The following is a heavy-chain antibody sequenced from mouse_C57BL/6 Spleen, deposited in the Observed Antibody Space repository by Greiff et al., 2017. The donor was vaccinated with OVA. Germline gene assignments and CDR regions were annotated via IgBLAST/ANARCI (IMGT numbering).Heavy chain of an antibody. CDR2: IYPGSGST. D-gene: IGHD2-9*01. Sequence: VQLQQPGAELVKPGASVKMSCKASGYTFTSYWITGVKQRPGQGLEWIGDIYPGSGSTNYNEKFKSKATLTVDTSSSTAYMQLSSLTSEDSAVYYCAREGLLSLRRRYFDVWGTGTTVTVSS. CDR1: GYTFTSYW. CDR3: AREGLLSLRRRYFDV. J-gene: IGHJ1*03. V-gene: IGHV1-55*01.